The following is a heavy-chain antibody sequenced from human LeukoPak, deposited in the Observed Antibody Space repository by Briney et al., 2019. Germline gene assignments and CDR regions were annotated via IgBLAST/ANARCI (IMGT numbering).Heavy chain of an antibody. D-gene: IGHD3-10*01. V-gene: IGHV4-39*01. CDR1: GGSISSSSYY. CDR2: IYYSGST. J-gene: IGHJ4*02. CDR3: ARPNVGVRGVPTWFDY. Sequence: PSETLSLTCTVSGGSISSSSYYWGWIRQPPGKGLEWIGSIYYSGSTYYNPSLKSRVTISVDTSKNQFSLKLSSVTAADTAVHYCARPNVGVRGVPTWFDYWGQGTLVTVSS.